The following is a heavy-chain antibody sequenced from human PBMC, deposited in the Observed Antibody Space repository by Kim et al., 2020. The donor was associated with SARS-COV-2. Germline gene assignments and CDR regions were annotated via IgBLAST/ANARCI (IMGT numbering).Heavy chain of an antibody. CDR1: GLTFSTFP. V-gene: IGHV3-64D*09. D-gene: IGHD5-18*01. CDR3: VQDPRGSIYGGPPA. J-gene: IGHJ1*01. Sequence: GGSLRLSCSASGLTFSTFPMHWVRQAPGKGLEYVSGVNSNGGATYYADSLRGRFTISRDNSKNTLYLQMRSLRVQDTAVYYCVQDPRGSIYGGPPAWGQG. CDR2: VNSNGGAT.